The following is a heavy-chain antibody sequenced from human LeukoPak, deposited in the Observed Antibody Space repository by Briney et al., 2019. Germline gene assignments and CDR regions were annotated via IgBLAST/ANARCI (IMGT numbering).Heavy chain of an antibody. CDR2: IIPIFGTA. J-gene: IGHJ3*02. V-gene: IGHV1-69*01. CDR3: ARRGAYYYGSGSPGAFDI. D-gene: IGHD3-10*01. CDR1: GGTFSSYA. Sequence: SVKVSCKASGGTFSSYAISWVRQAPGQGLEWMGGIIPIFGTANYAQKFQGRVTITADESTSTAYMELSSLRSEDTAVYYCARRGAYYYGSGSPGAFDIWAKGQWSPSLQ.